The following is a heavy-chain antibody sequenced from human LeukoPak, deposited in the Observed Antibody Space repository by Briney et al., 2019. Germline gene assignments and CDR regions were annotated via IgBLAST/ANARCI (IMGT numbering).Heavy chain of an antibody. J-gene: IGHJ4*02. CDR3: ARGLPPDY. Sequence: SETLSLTCTVSGGSISSSSSYWSWIRQPAGKGLEWIGRIYASGTSNYNPSLKSRVTISVDTSKNQFSLKLRSVTAADTAVYYCARGLPPDYWGQGTLVTVSS. V-gene: IGHV4-61*02. CDR1: GGSISSSSSY. CDR2: IYASGTS.